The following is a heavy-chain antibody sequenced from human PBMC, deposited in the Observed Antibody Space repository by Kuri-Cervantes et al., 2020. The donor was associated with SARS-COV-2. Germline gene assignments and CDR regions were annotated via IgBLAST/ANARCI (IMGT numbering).Heavy chain of an antibody. CDR2: ISWNSGSI. D-gene: IGHD1-26*01. CDR1: GFTFDDYG. J-gene: IGHJ3*02. V-gene: IGHV3-20*04. Sequence: GGSLRLSCAASGFTFDDYGMSWVRQAPGKGLEWVSGISWNSGSIGYADSVKGRFTISRDNPKNTLHLQMNSLRPEDTALYYCARQYSESYGDTFDIWGQGTMVTVSS. CDR3: ARQYSESYGDTFDI.